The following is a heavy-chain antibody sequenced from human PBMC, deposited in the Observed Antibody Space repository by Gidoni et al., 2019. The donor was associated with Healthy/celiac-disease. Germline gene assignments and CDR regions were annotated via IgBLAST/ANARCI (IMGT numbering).Heavy chain of an antibody. J-gene: IGHJ6*02. D-gene: IGHD3-10*01. V-gene: IGHV3-23*01. CDR3: AKCLNRPFFLSPRPRGPSGMDV. CDR2: ISGSGGST. CDR1: GFTFSSYA. Sequence: EVQLLESGGGLVQPGGSLRLSCAASGFTFSSYAMRWVPQAPGKGLEWVSAISGSGGSTYYADSVKGRFTISRDNSKNTLYLQMNSLRAEDTAVYYCAKCLNRPFFLSPRPRGPSGMDVWGQGTTVTVSS.